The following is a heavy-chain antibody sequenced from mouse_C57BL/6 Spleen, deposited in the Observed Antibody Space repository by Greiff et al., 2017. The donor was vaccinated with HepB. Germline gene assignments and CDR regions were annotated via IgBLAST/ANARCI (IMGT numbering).Heavy chain of an antibody. CDR1: GYTFTSYW. Sequence: VQLQQSGAELVRPGTSVKLSCKASGYTFTSYWMHWVKQRPGQGLEWIGVIDPSDSYTNYNQKFKGKATLTVDTSSSTAYMQLSSLTSEDSAVYYCARRVITTVVATDWYFDVWGTGTTVTVSS. CDR3: ARRVITTVVATDWYFDV. CDR2: IDPSDSYT. J-gene: IGHJ1*03. V-gene: IGHV1-59*01. D-gene: IGHD1-1*01.